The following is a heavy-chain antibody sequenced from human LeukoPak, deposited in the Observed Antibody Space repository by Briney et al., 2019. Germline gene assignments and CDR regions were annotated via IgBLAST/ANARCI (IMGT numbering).Heavy chain of an antibody. Sequence: SETLSLTCAVSGGSISSGSYSWSWIRQPPGKGLEWVGYIYPRGSTYYNPSLKSRVILSLDKSANQFSLNLSSVTAADTAVYYCARSSPRAMGNYLDFWGQGTLVTVSS. CDR3: ARSSPRAMGNYLDF. D-gene: IGHD7-27*01. CDR2: IYPRGST. V-gene: IGHV4-30-2*01. J-gene: IGHJ4*02. CDR1: GGSISSGSYS.